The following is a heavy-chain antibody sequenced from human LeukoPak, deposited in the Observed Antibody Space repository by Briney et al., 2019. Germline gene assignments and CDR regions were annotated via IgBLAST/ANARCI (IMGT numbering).Heavy chain of an antibody. CDR2: IYYRGSN. V-gene: IGHV4-39*01. D-gene: IGHD3-22*01. CDR3: ARLGHYYDSSGD. CDR1: GGSISSSNYY. J-gene: IGHJ4*02. Sequence: SETLSLTCTVSGGSISSSNYYWGWIRQPPGKGVEWVGSIYYRGSNYYNPSLKCRVTISVDTSKNHFPLKLGSLPAADTGVVFCARLGHYYDSSGDWGRGSLVSVSS.